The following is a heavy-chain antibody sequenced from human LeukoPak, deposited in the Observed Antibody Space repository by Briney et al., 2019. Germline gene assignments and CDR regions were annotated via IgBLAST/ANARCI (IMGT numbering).Heavy chain of an antibody. CDR2: ISSSSSYI. Sequence: GGSLRLSCEASGFSVSSNYMTWVRQAPGKGLEWVSSISSSSSYIYYADSVKGRFTISRDNAKNSLYLQMNSLRAEDTAVYYCASLPGISWPDDAFDIWGQGTMVTVSS. CDR1: GFSVSSNY. V-gene: IGHV3-21*01. CDR3: ASLPGISWPDDAFDI. D-gene: IGHD6-13*01. J-gene: IGHJ3*02.